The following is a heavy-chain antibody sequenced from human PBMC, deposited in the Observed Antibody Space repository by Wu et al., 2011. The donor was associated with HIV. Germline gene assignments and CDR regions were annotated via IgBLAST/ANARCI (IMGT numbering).Heavy chain of an antibody. V-gene: IGHV1-69*06. CDR3: ARDRTPGKNYYLDA. D-gene: IGHD1-14*01. CDR2: IIPIFGTA. J-gene: IGHJ4*02. CDR1: GGTFSNYA. Sequence: GAEVKKPGSSVKVSCKASGGTFSNYAISWVRQAPGQGLEWMGRIIPIFGTANYAQRFQGKVTMTADTSTSTAYLQLSSLTSEDTAVYYCARDRTPGKNYYLDAWGQGTLITVSS.